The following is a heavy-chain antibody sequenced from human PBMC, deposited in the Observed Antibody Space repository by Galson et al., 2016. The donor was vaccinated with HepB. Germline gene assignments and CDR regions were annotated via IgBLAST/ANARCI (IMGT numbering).Heavy chain of an antibody. CDR2: IWSDGSNE. J-gene: IGHJ4*02. CDR3: VQDYSTGWSYFHH. Sequence: SLRLSCAASGFTFSSYGMHWVRQAPGKGLEWVAVIWSDGSNEYYTDSVKGRFTISRDNSKNTVFLQMKSLRADDTAPYHCVQDYSTGWSYFHHWGQGTLVTVSS. D-gene: IGHD6-19*01. CDR1: GFTFSSYG. V-gene: IGHV3-33*06.